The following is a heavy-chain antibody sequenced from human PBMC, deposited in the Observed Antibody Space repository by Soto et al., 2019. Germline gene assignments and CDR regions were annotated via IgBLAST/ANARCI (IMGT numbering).Heavy chain of an antibody. CDR3: AKDKGRGNTVTTLYYFDY. D-gene: IGHD4-17*01. Sequence: QVQLVESGGGVVQPGRSLRLSCAASGFTFSSYGMHWVRQAPGKGLEWVAVISYDGSNKYYADSVKGRFTISRDNSKNTLYLQMNSLRAEDTAVYYCAKDKGRGNTVTTLYYFDYWGQGTLVTVSS. CDR1: GFTFSSYG. V-gene: IGHV3-30*18. J-gene: IGHJ4*02. CDR2: ISYDGSNK.